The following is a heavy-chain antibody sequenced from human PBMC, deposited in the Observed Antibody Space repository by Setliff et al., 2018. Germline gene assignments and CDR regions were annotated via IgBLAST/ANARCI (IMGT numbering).Heavy chain of an antibody. D-gene: IGHD3-3*01. CDR2: INHSGST. CDR1: GGSFSGYY. Sequence: SETLSLTCAVYGGSFSGYYWSWIRQPPGKGLEWVGEINHSGSTNYNPSLKSRVTISVDTSKNQFSLKLTSVTAADTAVYYCARRPLYHYDFWSNWFDPWGQGTLVTVSS. CDR3: ARRPLYHYDFWSNWFDP. V-gene: IGHV4-34*01. J-gene: IGHJ5*02.